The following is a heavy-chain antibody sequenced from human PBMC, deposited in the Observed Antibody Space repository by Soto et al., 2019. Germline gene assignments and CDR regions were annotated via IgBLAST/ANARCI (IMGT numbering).Heavy chain of an antibody. D-gene: IGHD6-19*01. CDR1: GFSLSTSGVG. CDR3: AHRPRGSSGDHYYYGIDV. Sequence: PTLVNPTQTLTLTCTFSGFSLSTSGVGVGWIRQPPGKALEWLALIYWDDDKRYSPSLKSRLTITKDTSKNQVVLTMTNMDPVDTATYYCAHRPRGSSGDHYYYGIDVWGQGTTVTVSS. CDR2: IYWDDDK. V-gene: IGHV2-5*02. J-gene: IGHJ6*02.